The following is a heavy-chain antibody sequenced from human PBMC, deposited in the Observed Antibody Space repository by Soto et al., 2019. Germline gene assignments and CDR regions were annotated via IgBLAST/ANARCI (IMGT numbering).Heavy chain of an antibody. V-gene: IGHV3-23*01. J-gene: IGHJ6*03. Sequence: GGSLRLSCAASGFTFSSYAMSWVRQAPGKGLEWVSAISGSGGSTYYADSVKGRFTISRDNSKNTLYLQMNSLRAEDTAVYYCAKGSSSSSDYYYYMDVWGKGTMVTVSS. CDR2: ISGSGGST. D-gene: IGHD6-6*01. CDR1: GFTFSSYA. CDR3: AKGSSSSSDYYYYMDV.